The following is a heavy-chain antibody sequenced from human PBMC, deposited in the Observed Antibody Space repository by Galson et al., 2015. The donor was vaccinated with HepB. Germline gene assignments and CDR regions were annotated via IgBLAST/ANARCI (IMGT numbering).Heavy chain of an antibody. CDR2: ISDSGAIS. V-gene: IGHV3-11*01. J-gene: IGHJ5*02. CDR1: GLSFSDLY. Sequence: SLRLSCAVSGLSFSDLYMTWIRQAPGEGLEWISYISDSGAISYYADSVKGRFTVSRDNAKKSLFLQMNSLRAEDTAVYYCAKAAGWFDPFGQGTLVTVST. CDR3: AKAAGWFDP.